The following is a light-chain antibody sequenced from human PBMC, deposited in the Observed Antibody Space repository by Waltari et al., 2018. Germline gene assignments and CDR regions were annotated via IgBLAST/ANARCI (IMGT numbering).Light chain of an antibody. CDR2: GVA. CDR3: TSYTSSSTWV. V-gene: IGLV2-14*03. CDR1: RSDVGAYNP. Sequence: QSALTQPASVSGFPGQPITIPCTGARSDVGAYNPVSWYQQHPGKAPKLMIYGVANRPSGVSNRFSGSKSGNTASLTISGLQAEDEADYYCTSYTSSSTWVFGGGTKLTVL. J-gene: IGLJ3*02.